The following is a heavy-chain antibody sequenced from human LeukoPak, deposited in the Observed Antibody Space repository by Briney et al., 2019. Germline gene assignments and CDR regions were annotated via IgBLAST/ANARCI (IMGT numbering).Heavy chain of an antibody. CDR2: VNHSGST. J-gene: IGHJ4*02. CDR1: GYSISSGYY. CDR3: ARARYYYDSSVSK. V-gene: IGHV4-38-2*01. D-gene: IGHD3-22*01. Sequence: SETLSLTCAVSGYSISSGYYWGWIRQPPGKGLEWIGEVNHSGSTNYNPSLKSRVTISVDTSKNQFSLKLSSVTAADTAVYYCARARYYYDSSVSKWGQGTLVTVSS.